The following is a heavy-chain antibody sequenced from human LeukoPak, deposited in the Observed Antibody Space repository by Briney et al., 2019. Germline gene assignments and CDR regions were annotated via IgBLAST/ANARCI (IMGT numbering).Heavy chain of an antibody. V-gene: IGHV3-48*02. Sequence: GSLRLSCAASGFTFNSYNMNWVRQAPGKGLEWVSYISSSSGTIYYADSVKGRFTISRDSAKTSLFLQMNSLRDEDKAVYYCARAYSSSSGRDAFDSWGLGTLVTVSS. J-gene: IGHJ3*02. CDR3: ARAYSSSSGRDAFDS. D-gene: IGHD6-6*01. CDR1: GFTFNSYN. CDR2: ISSSSGTI.